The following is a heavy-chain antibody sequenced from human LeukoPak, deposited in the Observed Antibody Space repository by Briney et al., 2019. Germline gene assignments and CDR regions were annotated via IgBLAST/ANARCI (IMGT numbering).Heavy chain of an antibody. V-gene: IGHV3-21*01. CDR1: GFTFSSYS. Sequence: PGGSLRLSCAASGFTFSSYSMNWVRQAPGKGLEWVSSISSRSSYIYYADSVKGRFTISRDNAKNSLYLQMNSLRAEDTAVYYCASVGPGAYYYYMDVWGKGTTVTVSS. D-gene: IGHD3/OR15-3a*01. CDR2: ISSRSSYI. CDR3: ASVGPGAYYYYMDV. J-gene: IGHJ6*03.